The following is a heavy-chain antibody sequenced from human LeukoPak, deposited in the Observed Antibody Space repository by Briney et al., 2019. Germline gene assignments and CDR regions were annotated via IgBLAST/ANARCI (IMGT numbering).Heavy chain of an antibody. CDR3: ARDWGIAAAGLDY. V-gene: IGHV1-18*01. CDR1: GYTFTSYG. J-gene: IGHJ4*02. D-gene: IGHD6-13*01. CDR2: ISAYNGNT. Sequence: ASVKVSCKASGYTFTSYGISWVRQAPGQGLEWMGWISAYNGNTNYAQKFQGRVTITADESTSTAYMELSSLRSEDTAVYYCARDWGIAAAGLDYWGQGTLVTVSS.